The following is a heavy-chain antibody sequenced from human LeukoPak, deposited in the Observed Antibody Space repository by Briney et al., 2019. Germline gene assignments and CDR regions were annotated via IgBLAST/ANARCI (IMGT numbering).Heavy chain of an antibody. V-gene: IGHV3-64D*09. CDR1: GFTFSGYA. D-gene: IGHD6-13*01. J-gene: IGHJ4*02. Sequence: GGSLRLSRSASGFTFSGYAMHWVRQAPGKGLQYVSAIISNGDSTYYSDSVKGRFTISRDNSKNTLYLQMSSLRVDDTAIYYCVKSSSTWYIFDSWGQGTLVTVAS. CDR3: VKSSSTWYIFDS. CDR2: IISNGDST.